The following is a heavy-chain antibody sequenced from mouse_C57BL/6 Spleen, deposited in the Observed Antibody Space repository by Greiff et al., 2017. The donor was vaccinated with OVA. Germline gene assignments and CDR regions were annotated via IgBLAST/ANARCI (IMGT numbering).Heavy chain of an antibody. D-gene: IGHD2-4*01. CDR1: GFNIKDYY. V-gene: IGHV14-2*01. Sequence: VQLQQSGAELVKPGASVKLSCTASGFNIKDYYMHWVKQRTEQGLEWIGRIDPEDGETKYAPKFQGQATITADTSSNTAYLQHRSLTSEETAVYYGARRAYDYKIGDAMDYWGQGTSVTVSS. CDR3: ARRAYDYKIGDAMDY. CDR2: IDPEDGET. J-gene: IGHJ4*01.